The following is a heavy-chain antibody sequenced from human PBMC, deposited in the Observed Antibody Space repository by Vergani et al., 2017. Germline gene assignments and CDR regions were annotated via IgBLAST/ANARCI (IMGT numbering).Heavy chain of an antibody. CDR3: ARDVWDCSGISCFLRAGEFYYMDV. CDR1: GFNFGEYG. CDR2: IRSKTYGATT. D-gene: IGHD3-16*01. J-gene: IGHJ6*03. V-gene: IGHV3-49*04. Sequence: EVQLVESGGDLVQPGRSLRLSCQTSGFNFGEYGVSWVRQAPGKGLEWIGFIRSKTYGATTEYAASVRGRFTISRDDSKGIAYLQMSSLRVDDTATYYCARDVWDCSGISCFLRAGEFYYMDVWGQGTTVTVSS.